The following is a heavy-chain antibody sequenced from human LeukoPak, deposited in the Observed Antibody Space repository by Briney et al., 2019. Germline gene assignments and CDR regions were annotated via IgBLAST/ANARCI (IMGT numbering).Heavy chain of an antibody. CDR2: IYYSGST. D-gene: IGHD3-10*01. CDR3: ARDRLYYGSGSYLYYYYGMDV. V-gene: IGHV4-31*03. Sequence: SQTLSLTCTVSGGSISSGGYYWSWIRQHPGKGLEWIGYIYYSGSTYYNPSLKSRVTISADTSKNQFSLKLSSVTAADTAVYYCARDRLYYGSGSYLYYYYGMDVWGQGTTVTVSS. CDR1: GGSISSGGYY. J-gene: IGHJ6*02.